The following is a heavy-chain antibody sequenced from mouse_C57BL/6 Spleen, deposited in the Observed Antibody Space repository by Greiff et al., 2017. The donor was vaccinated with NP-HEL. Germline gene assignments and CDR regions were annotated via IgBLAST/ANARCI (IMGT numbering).Heavy chain of an antibody. CDR1: GFTFSSYG. J-gene: IGHJ2*01. V-gene: IGHV5-6*01. Sequence: EVNVVESGGDLVKPGGSLKLSCAASGFTFSSYGMSWVRQTPDKRLEWVATISSGGSYTYYPDSVKGRFTISRDNAKNTLYLQMSSLKSEDTAMYYCARQDWDFDYWGQGTTLTVSS. CDR3: ARQDWDFDY. CDR2: ISSGGSYT. D-gene: IGHD4-1*01.